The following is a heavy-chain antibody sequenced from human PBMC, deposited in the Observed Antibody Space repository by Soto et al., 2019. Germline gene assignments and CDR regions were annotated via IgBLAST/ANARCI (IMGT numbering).Heavy chain of an antibody. J-gene: IGHJ6*02. CDR2: IIPIFGTA. D-gene: IGHD4-4*01. V-gene: IGHV1-69*06. Sequence: SVKVSCKASGGTFSSYAISWVRQAPGQGLEWMGGIIPIFGTANYAQKFQGRVTITADKSTSTAYMELSSLRSEDTAVYYCARKGAFYSNYNAYYYYYGMDVWGQGTTVTVSS. CDR1: GGTFSSYA. CDR3: ARKGAFYSNYNAYYYYYGMDV.